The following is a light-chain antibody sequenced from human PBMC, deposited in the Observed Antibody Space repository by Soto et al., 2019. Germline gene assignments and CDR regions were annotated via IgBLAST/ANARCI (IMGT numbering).Light chain of an antibody. J-gene: IGKJ4*01. Sequence: EIVMTQSPATLSVSPGERATLSCRASQSVSSNLAWYQQKPGQAPRLLIYGASTRDTGIPARFTGSGSWTELTLTLRSLQTENPAVYYCQQYNSWPPLTFCGETKVEIK. V-gene: IGKV3-15*01. CDR2: GAS. CDR3: QQYNSWPPLT. CDR1: QSVSSN.